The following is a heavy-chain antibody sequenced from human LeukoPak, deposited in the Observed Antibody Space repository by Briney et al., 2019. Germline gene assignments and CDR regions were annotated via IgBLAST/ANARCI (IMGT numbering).Heavy chain of an antibody. CDR1: GFTFTTYA. CDR2: ISGSGTST. D-gene: IGHD6-13*01. V-gene: IGHV3-23*01. J-gene: IGHJ5*02. CDR3: ARDLSRIAGWFDP. Sequence: PGGSLRLSCAVSGFTFTTYAMTWVRQAPGKGLEWVSAISGSGTSTYYADSVKGRFTISRDNAKNSLYLQMNSLRAEDTAVYYCARDLSRIAGWFDPWGQGTLVTVSS.